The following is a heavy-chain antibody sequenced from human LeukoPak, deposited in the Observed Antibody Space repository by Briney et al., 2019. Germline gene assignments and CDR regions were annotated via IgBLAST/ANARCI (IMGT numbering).Heavy chain of an antibody. CDR3: AAVNRRDGYNYLDY. J-gene: IGHJ4*02. Sequence: GASVTVSCKASGFTFTSSAMQWVRQARGQRLEWIGWIVVGSGNTNYAQKFQERVTITRHMSTSTAYMELSSLRSEDTAVYYCAAVNRRDGYNYLDYWGQGTLVTVSS. V-gene: IGHV1-58*02. D-gene: IGHD5-24*01. CDR1: GFTFTSSA. CDR2: IVVGSGNT.